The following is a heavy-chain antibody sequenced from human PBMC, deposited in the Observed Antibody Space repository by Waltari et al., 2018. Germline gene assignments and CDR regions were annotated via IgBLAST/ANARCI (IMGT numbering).Heavy chain of an antibody. D-gene: IGHD3-10*01. Sequence: QVHLVQSGAEVKKPGSSVKVSCRASGGPLSDYAITWVRQAPGPGRAWMGGSIPIFSEANYAQKFQGRVTITTDASTNTAYLELTSLRSEDTAVYFCARGVGDKNFFHYWGQGTLVTVSS. CDR1: GGPLSDYA. J-gene: IGHJ4*02. V-gene: IGHV1-69*05. CDR2: SIPIFSEA. CDR3: ARGVGDKNFFHY.